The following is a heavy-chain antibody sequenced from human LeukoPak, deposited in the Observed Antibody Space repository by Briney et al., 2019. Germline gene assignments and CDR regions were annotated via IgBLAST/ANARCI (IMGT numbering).Heavy chain of an antibody. Sequence: GASVKVSCKASGYTFTGYYMHWVRQAPGQGLEWMGRINPNSGGTNYAQKFQGRVTMTRDTSISTAYMELSRLRSDDTAVYYCARETAAPVTWFDPWGQGTLVTVS. CDR3: ARETAAPVTWFDP. CDR1: GYTFTGYY. V-gene: IGHV1-2*06. CDR2: INPNSGGT. J-gene: IGHJ5*02. D-gene: IGHD6-6*01.